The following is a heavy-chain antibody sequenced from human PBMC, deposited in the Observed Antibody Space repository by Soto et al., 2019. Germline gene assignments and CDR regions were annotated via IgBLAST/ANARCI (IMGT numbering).Heavy chain of an antibody. CDR2: ISTSGSAI. Sequence: GGSLRLSCAASGFIFSSYSMNWVRQAPGKGLEWISYISTSGSAIHYADSVKGRFTFSRDNAKNSVYLQMNSLRDDDTAVYYCARDRNWSSDYWGQGTLVTVSS. CDR1: GFIFSSYS. V-gene: IGHV3-48*02. J-gene: IGHJ4*02. CDR3: ARDRNWSSDY.